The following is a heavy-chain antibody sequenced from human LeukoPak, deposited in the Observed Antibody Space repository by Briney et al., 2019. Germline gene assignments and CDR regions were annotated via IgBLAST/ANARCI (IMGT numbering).Heavy chain of an antibody. CDR3: AKDLEYYYDSSGFY. CDR1: GFTFSSYE. Sequence: PGGSLRLSCAASGFTFSSYEMNWVRQAPGKGLEWVSYISSSGSTIYYADSVKGRFTISRDNAKNSLYLQMNSLRAEDTAVYYCAKDLEYYYDSSGFYWGQGTLVTVSS. J-gene: IGHJ4*02. V-gene: IGHV3-48*03. CDR2: ISSSGSTI. D-gene: IGHD3-22*01.